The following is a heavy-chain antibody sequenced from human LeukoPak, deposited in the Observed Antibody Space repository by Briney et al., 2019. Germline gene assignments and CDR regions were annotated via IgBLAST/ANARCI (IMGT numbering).Heavy chain of an antibody. CDR1: GFTFSSYG. CDR3: TTGGPLLCGGDCYSGDY. CDR2: IWYDGSNK. J-gene: IGHJ4*02. D-gene: IGHD2-21*02. Sequence: GRSLRLSCAASGFTFSSYGMHWVRQAPGKGLEWVAVIWYDGSNKYYADSVKGRFTISRDNSKNTLYLQMNSLRAEDTAVYYCTTGGPLLCGGDCYSGDYWGQGTLVTVSS. V-gene: IGHV3-33*01.